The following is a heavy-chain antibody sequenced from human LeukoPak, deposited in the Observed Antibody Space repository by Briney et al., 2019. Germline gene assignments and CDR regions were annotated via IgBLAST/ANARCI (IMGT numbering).Heavy chain of an antibody. V-gene: IGHV5-51*01. J-gene: IGHJ4*02. CDR1: GYSFTSYW. CDR3: ARSYLAGITGTRGYDY. D-gene: IGHD1-20*01. CDR2: IYPGDSDT. Sequence: GESLKISCKGSGYSFTSYWIGWVRKMPGKGLEWMGIIYPGDSDTRYSPSFQGQVTISADKSISTAYLQWSSLKASDTAMYYCARSYLAGITGTRGYDYWGQGTLVTVSS.